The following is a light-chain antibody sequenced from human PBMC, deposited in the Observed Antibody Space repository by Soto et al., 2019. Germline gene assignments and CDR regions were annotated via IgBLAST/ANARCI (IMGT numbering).Light chain of an antibody. J-gene: IGLJ2*01. Sequence: QSALTQPASVSGSPGQSITISCTGTSSDVGNYNLVSWYQQFPGKDPKLIIYEGSRRPSGVSNRFSGSKSDNTASLTISGLQAEAAPDYSCCSYAGSFTFDVFGGGTKLTVL. V-gene: IGLV2-23*03. CDR1: SSDVGNYNL. CDR3: CSYAGSFTFDV. CDR2: EGS.